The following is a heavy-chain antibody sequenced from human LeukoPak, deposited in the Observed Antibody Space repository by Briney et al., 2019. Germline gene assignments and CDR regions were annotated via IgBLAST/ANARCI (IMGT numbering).Heavy chain of an antibody. D-gene: IGHD2-8*02. CDR1: GFTFSSYG. CDR2: IWYDGSNK. Sequence: GGSLRLSCAASGFTFSSYGMHWVRQAPGKGLEWVAVIWYDGSNKYYADSVKGRFTIARDNSKNTLYLHMNSLRAEDTAIYYCVGGYDPHYWGQGTLVTVSS. J-gene: IGHJ4*02. V-gene: IGHV3-33*03. CDR3: VGGYDPHY.